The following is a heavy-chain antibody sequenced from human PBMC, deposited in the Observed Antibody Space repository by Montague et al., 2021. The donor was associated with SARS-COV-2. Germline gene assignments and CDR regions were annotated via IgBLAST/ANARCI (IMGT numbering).Heavy chain of an antibody. J-gene: IGHJ3*02. CDR3: AGGAGYSSSWYLAFEI. CDR2: IYYTGRT. D-gene: IGHD6-13*01. V-gene: IGHV4-39*01. Sequence: TLSLTCTVSSGSIRSSNYYWGWIRQPPGKGLEWIGSIYYTGRTFYNPSLRSRLAISIDTSNNQFSLRLSSVTAADTAVYYCAGGAGYSSSWYLAFEIWGQGTMVTVPS. CDR1: SGSIRSSNYY.